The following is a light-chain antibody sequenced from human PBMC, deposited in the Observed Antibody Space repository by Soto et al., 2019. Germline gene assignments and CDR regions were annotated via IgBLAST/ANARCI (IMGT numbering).Light chain of an antibody. Sequence: EIVLTQSPATLSLSPGERATLSCRASQSVSSHLTWYQQKPGQAPRLLIYDTSNRATGIPARFSGSGSGTDFTLTISSLDPEDCAVYYCQQRTNWRLSVGGGTKVEI. V-gene: IGKV3-11*01. CDR3: QQRTNWRLS. CDR2: DTS. J-gene: IGKJ4*02. CDR1: QSVSSH.